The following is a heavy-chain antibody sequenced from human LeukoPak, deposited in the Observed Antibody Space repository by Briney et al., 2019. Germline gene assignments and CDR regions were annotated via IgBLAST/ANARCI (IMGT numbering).Heavy chain of an antibody. Sequence: PSETLSLTCTVSGGSISSGSYYWSWIRQPAGKGLEWIGRTYTSGSTNYNPSLKSRVTISVDTSKNQFSLKLSSVTAADTAVYYCARDSSSEFDYWGQGTLVTVSS. CDR1: GGSISSGSYY. D-gene: IGHD6-13*01. J-gene: IGHJ4*02. CDR2: TYTSGST. CDR3: ARDSSSEFDY. V-gene: IGHV4-61*02.